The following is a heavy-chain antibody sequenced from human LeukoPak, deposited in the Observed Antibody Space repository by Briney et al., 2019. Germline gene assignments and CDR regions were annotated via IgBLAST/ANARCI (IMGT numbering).Heavy chain of an antibody. CDR3: AKRGIVIRGILVIGYHQEAYHYDY. J-gene: IGHJ4*02. V-gene: IGHV3-23*01. CDR2: ISERGGST. D-gene: IGHD3-10*01. CDR1: GFTFSSFA. Sequence: GGSLRLSCAASGFTFSSFAMTWVRQAPGKGLEWVSYISERGGSTTYADSVKGRFTISRDTSLNTLYLQMTSLRAEDTAVYFCAKRGIVIRGILVIGYHQEAYHYDYWGQGVLVTVSS.